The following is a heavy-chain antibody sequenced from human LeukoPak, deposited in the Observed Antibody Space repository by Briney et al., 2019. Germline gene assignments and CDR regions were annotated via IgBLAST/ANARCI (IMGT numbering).Heavy chain of an antibody. D-gene: IGHD2-15*01. V-gene: IGHV3-30*02. CDR2: IHYDSTTE. Sequence: PGGSLRFSCAASGFAFSSYGMHWVRQAPGKGLEWVAYIHYDSTTEDYADSVKGRFTISRDNSKNTLYLQMNSLRAEDTAVYYCAKDIGYCSGGSCRAYWGQGTLVTVSS. CDR3: AKDIGYCSGGSCRAY. CDR1: GFAFSSYG. J-gene: IGHJ4*02.